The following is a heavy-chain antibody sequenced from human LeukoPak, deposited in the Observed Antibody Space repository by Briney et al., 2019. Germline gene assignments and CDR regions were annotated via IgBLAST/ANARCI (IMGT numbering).Heavy chain of an antibody. CDR3: ARDDYYDSSDAFDI. Sequence: GRSLRLSCAASGFTFRTYGMSWVRQAPGKGLEWVSGINWNGVSTGYADSVKGRFTISRDNANNSLYLQMDSLRAEDTALYYCARDDYYDSSDAFDIWGQGTMVTVSS. D-gene: IGHD3-22*01. J-gene: IGHJ3*02. CDR1: GFTFRTYG. CDR2: INWNGVST. V-gene: IGHV3-20*04.